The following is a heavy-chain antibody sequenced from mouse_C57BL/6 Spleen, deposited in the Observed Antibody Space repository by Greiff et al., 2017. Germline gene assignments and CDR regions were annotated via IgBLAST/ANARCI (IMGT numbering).Heavy chain of an antibody. CDR3: ARLEESLYAMDY. CDR1: GYTFPGYW. V-gene: IGHV1-9*01. Sequence: VQVVESGAELMKPGASVKLSCKATGYTFPGYWIEWVKQRPGHGLGWIGEILPGSGRPNYNEKFKGKATFTADTSSNTAYMQLSSLTTEDSAIYYCARLEESLYAMDYWGQGTSVTVSS. CDR2: ILPGSGRP. J-gene: IGHJ4*01.